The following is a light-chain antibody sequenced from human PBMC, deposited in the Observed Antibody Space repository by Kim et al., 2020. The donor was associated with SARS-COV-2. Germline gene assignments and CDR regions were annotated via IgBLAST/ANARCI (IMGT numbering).Light chain of an antibody. CDR3: GTWDSRLIAFV. Sequence: GQTVTTACSGSSSNIRNSYVAWYQQLPGTAPKLLIYDNDRRPSGIPDRFSGSKSGSSATLAITGLQTGDEADYYCGTWDSRLIAFVFGGGTKVTVL. V-gene: IGLV1-51*01. CDR1: SSNIRNSY. J-gene: IGLJ1*01. CDR2: DND.